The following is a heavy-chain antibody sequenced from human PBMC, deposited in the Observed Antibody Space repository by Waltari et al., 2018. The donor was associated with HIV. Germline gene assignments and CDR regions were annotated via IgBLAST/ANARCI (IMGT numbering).Heavy chain of an antibody. CDR2: IHTSGST. V-gene: IGHV4-61*02. J-gene: IGHJ4*02. CDR1: GVSISPGSRY. D-gene: IGHD3-22*01. Sequence: QVQLQESGPGLVKPLQTLSLTCSVSGVSISPGSRYWSWRRQAAGRGLEWVGRIHTSGSTTQNPSLKSRVTISVDTPKNQFSLKLSSVSAADTAVYFCAREGTDYDKSGHLYYFDSWGQGTLVTVSS. CDR3: AREGTDYDKSGHLYYFDS.